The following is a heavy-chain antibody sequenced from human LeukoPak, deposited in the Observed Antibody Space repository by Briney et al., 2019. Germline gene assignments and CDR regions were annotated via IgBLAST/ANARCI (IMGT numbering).Heavy chain of an antibody. V-gene: IGHV3-30*02. D-gene: IGHD3-10*01. CDR3: TTAEKVLWFAPESGTFDI. Sequence: GGSLRLSCAASGFTFSSYGMHWVRQAPGKGLEWVAFIRYDESNKYYADSVKGRFTISRDNSKNTLYLQMNSLKTEDTAVYYCTTAEKVLWFAPESGTFDIWGQGTMVTVSS. CDR1: GFTFSSYG. J-gene: IGHJ3*02. CDR2: IRYDESNK.